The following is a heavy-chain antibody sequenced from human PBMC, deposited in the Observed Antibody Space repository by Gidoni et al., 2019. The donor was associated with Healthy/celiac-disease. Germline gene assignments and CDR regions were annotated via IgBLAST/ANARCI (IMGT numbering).Heavy chain of an antibody. CDR1: GFTFSSYS. CDR2: ISSSSSYI. D-gene: IGHD1-7*01. CDR3: ARDSPTGTMGY. J-gene: IGHJ4*02. Sequence: EVQLVASGGGLVKLAGSLTLSCAASGFTFSSYSMNWVRQAPGKGLEWVASISSSSSYIYYADSVKGRFTISRDNAKNSLYLQMNSLRAEDTAVYYWARDSPTGTMGYWGQGTLVTVSS. V-gene: IGHV3-21*01.